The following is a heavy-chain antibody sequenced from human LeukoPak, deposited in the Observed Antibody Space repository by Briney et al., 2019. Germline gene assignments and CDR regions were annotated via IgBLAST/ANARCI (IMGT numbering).Heavy chain of an antibody. J-gene: IGHJ4*02. CDR1: GYTFTSYY. V-gene: IGHV1-46*01. CDR2: INPSGGST. Sequence: ASVKVSCKASGYTFTSYYMHWVRQAPGQGLEWMGIINPSGGSTSYAQKFQGRVTMTRDTFTSTVYMELSSLRSEDTAVYYCARGPTDILTGYPDDYWGQGTLVTVSS. CDR3: ARGPTDILTGYPDDY. D-gene: IGHD3-9*01.